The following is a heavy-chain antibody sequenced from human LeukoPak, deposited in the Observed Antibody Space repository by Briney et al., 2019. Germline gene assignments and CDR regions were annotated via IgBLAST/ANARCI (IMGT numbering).Heavy chain of an antibody. V-gene: IGHV4-59*11. J-gene: IGHJ2*01. CDR3: ARSGWYFDL. CDR2: IYYSGST. CDR1: GGSISSHY. Sequence: PSETLSLTCTVSGGSISSHYWSWIRQPPGEGLEWIGYIYYSGSTNYNPSLKSRVTISVDTSKNQFSLKLSSVTAADTAVYYCARSGWYFDLWGRGTLVTVSS.